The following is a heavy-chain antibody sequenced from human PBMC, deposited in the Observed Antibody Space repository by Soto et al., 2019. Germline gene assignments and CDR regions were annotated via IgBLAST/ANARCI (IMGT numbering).Heavy chain of an antibody. Sequence: ASVKVSCKASGYTFTGYYIHWVRQAPGQGLEWMGWIDPNSGGTNYAQKFQGRATMTRDTSITTAHMELSRLKSDDTAMYYCARDVNYYDSSGYYCRFGYWGQGTLVTVSS. V-gene: IGHV1-2*02. CDR2: IDPNSGGT. CDR3: ARDVNYYDSSGYYCRFGY. CDR1: GYTFTGYY. D-gene: IGHD3-22*01. J-gene: IGHJ4*02.